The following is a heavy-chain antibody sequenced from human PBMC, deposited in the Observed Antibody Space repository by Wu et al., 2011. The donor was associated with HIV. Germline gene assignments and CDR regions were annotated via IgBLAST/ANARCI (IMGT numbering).Heavy chain of an antibody. CDR2: IIPLLGTP. V-gene: IGHV1-69*05. Sequence: QVQLVQSGAEVKKPGSSVKVSCQASGGTFKTYAISWVRQAPGQGLEWMGGIIPLLGTPNYAQKFQDRVTITTDESTNTAYMELSSLRWEDTAIFYRTRLSYYGDSGYYYFDDWGQGTLVTVSS. J-gene: IGHJ4*02. CDR3: TRLSYYGDSGYYYFDD. CDR1: GGTFKTYA. D-gene: IGHD3-22*01.